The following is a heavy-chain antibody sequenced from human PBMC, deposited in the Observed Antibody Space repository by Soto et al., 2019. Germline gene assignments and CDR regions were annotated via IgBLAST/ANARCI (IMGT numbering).Heavy chain of an antibody. CDR2: INAGNGNT. D-gene: IGHD1-26*01. CDR3: ARVDQGAYYYYGMDV. J-gene: IGHJ6*02. V-gene: IGHV1-3*01. CDR1: GYTFTSYA. Sequence: QVQLVQSGAEVKKPGASVKVSCKASGYTFTSYAMHWVRQAPGQRLEWMGWINAGNGNTKYSQKFQGRITITRDTSASTAYMERSSLRSEDTAVYYCARVDQGAYYYYGMDVWGQGTTVTVSS.